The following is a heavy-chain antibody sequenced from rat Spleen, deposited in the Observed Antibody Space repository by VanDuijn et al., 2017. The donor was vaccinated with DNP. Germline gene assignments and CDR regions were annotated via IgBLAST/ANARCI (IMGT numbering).Heavy chain of an antibody. CDR1: GFTFSNAA. CDR2: IRTKPNNYAT. CDR3: TASTTRAGMDA. D-gene: IGHD1-4*01. Sequence: VQLVESGGGLVQPKESLKISCAASGFTFSNAAMYWVRQAPGKGLEWVARIRTKPNNYATYYADSVKGRFTISRDDSKSMVYLQMDNLKTEDTAMYYCTASTTRAGMDAWGQGTSVTVSS. V-gene: IGHV10-5*01. J-gene: IGHJ4*01.